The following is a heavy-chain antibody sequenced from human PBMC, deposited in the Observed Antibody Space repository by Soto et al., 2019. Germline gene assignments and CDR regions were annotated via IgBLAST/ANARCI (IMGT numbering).Heavy chain of an antibody. J-gene: IGHJ4*02. Sequence: SETLSLTCTVSGGSISSSSYYWDWIRQPPGKGLEWIGSIYYSGSTYYNPSLKSRVTISVDTAKNQFSLKLSSVTAADTAVYYCARLLGVTAIPLDYFDYWGQGTLVTVSS. D-gene: IGHD2-21*02. CDR1: GGSISSSSYY. CDR3: ARLLGVTAIPLDYFDY. CDR2: IYYSGST. V-gene: IGHV4-39*01.